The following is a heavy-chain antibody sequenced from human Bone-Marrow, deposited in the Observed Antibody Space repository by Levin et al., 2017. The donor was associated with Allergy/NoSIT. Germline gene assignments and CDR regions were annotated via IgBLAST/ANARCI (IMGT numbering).Heavy chain of an antibody. Sequence: LSLTCAASGFTFSSYAMSWVRQAPGKGLEWISSIVNSGSTYYAESVKGRFTISRDNSKNTLYLQMNSLRADDTAEYYCAKGTTTGTTRSDYWGQGTLVTVSS. CDR3: AKGTTTGTTRSDY. CDR2: IVNSGST. J-gene: IGHJ4*02. CDR1: GFTFSSYA. D-gene: IGHD1-1*01. V-gene: IGHV3-23*01.